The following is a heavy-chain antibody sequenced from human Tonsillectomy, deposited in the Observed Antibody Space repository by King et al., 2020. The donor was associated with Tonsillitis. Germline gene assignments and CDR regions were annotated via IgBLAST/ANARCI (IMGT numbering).Heavy chain of an antibody. Sequence: QLQESGPGLVKPSQTLSLICTVSDNSISSSSHYWSWIRQPAGKELDWIGRIYTSGSSNYNPSLNSRVTMSVDTSKNQLSLILSSVTAADTAVYYCAREISGSPTYGSAFDIWGQGTMVTVS. CDR2: IYTSGSS. D-gene: IGHD1-26*01. CDR1: DNSISSSSHY. J-gene: IGHJ3*02. V-gene: IGHV4-61*02. CDR3: AREISGSPTYGSAFDI.